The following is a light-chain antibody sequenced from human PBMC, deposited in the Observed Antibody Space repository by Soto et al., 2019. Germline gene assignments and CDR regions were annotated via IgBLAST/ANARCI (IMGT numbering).Light chain of an antibody. J-gene: IGLJ3*02. CDR3: QVWDGSSDHWV. CDR1: NIGRYS. V-gene: IGLV3-21*02. CDR2: EDN. Sequence: SYELTQPPSVSVAPGQTASIPCGGDNIGRYSVHWYQQRPGQAPVLVAYEDNVRPSGIPERVSGSNSGTTATLTISWVEAGDEADYYCQVWDGSSDHWVFGGGTKVTVL.